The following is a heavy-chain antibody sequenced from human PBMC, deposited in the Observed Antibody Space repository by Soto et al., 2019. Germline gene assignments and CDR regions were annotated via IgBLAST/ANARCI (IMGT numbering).Heavy chain of an antibody. V-gene: IGHV1-69*13. Sequence: SVKVSCKASGGTFSSYAISWVRQAPGQGLEWMGGIIPIFGTANYAQKFQGRVTITADESTSTAYMELSSLRSEDTAVYYCARGYDSSGYQPPDTFDYWGQGNLVTVSS. CDR3: ARGYDSSGYQPPDTFDY. J-gene: IGHJ4*02. D-gene: IGHD3-22*01. CDR2: IIPIFGTA. CDR1: GGTFSSYA.